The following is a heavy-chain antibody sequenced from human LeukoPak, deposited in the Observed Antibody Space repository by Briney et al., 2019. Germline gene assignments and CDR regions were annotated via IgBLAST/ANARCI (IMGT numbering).Heavy chain of an antibody. CDR2: INHRGST. V-gene: IGHV4-34*01. Sequence: SETLSLTCAVYGGSFSGYYWSWIRQPPGKGLEWIGEINHRGSTNYNPSLKSRVTISVDTSKNQFSLKLSSVTAADTAVYYCAREGVLDQYYFDYWGQGTLVTVSS. J-gene: IGHJ4*02. CDR1: GGSFSGYY. CDR3: AREGVLDQYYFDY. D-gene: IGHD1/OR15-1a*01.